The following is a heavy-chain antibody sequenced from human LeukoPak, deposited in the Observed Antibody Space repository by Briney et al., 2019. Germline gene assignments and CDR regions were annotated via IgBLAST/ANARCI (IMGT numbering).Heavy chain of an antibody. CDR3: TKRVKYGGTWDHFAD. CDR1: GFTFDNHR. J-gene: IGHJ4*02. D-gene: IGHD1-26*01. V-gene: IGHV3-23*01. Sequence: SGGSLRLSCAASGFTFDNHRMSWVRQAPGKGLEWVSTVNADGGNTYYADSVKGRFTISRDNSKSTLILQMNSLRVEDTALYYCTKRVKYGGTWDHFADWGQGTLVTVSS. CDR2: VNADGGNT.